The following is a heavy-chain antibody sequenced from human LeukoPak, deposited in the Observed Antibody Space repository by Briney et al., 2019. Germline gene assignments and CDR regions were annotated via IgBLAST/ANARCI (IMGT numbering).Heavy chain of an antibody. J-gene: IGHJ4*02. CDR2: IRSSIYGGTP. CDR1: GFTFREFA. D-gene: IGHD1-1*01. V-gene: IGHV3-49*03. Sequence: GGSLRLSCTSSGFTFREFAVSWFRQAPGKGLEWIGFIRSSIYGGTPKAAASVKGRFIFSRDDSKAIAYLQMNSLKTEDTAVYHCTRDRGAYNLYDYWGQGTLVTVSS. CDR3: TRDRGAYNLYDY.